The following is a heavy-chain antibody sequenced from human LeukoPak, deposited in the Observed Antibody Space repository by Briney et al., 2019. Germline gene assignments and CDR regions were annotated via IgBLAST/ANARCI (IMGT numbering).Heavy chain of an antibody. CDR2: IKQDGSEK. CDR1: GFTFSSYW. J-gene: IGHJ4*02. CDR3: ARGGIAVAGMGDY. Sequence: GRSLRLSCAASGFTFSSYWMSWVRQAPGQGLEWVANIKQDGSEKYYVDSVKGRFTISRDNAKNSLYLQMNSLRAEDTAVYYCARGGIAVAGMGDYWGQGTLVTVSS. D-gene: IGHD6-19*01. V-gene: IGHV3-7*01.